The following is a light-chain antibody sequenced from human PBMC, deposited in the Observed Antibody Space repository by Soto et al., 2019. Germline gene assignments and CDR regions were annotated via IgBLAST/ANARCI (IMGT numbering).Light chain of an antibody. Sequence: EIVLTQSPGTLSLSPGKRATLSCRASQSISSSYLAWYQQRPGQAPRLLIYGASSRATGIPDRFSGSGSGTEFTLTISRLEPEDVAVYYCQQYGSSSWTVGQGTKVEIK. V-gene: IGKV3-20*01. J-gene: IGKJ1*01. CDR3: QQYGSSSWT. CDR1: QSISSSY. CDR2: GAS.